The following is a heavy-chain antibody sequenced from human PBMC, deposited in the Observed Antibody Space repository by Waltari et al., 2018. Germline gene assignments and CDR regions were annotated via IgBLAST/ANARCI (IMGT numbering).Heavy chain of an antibody. CDR3: ARGRSDYGDYDYYYGMDV. J-gene: IGHJ6*02. V-gene: IGHV4-39*07. CDR2: IYYSGST. D-gene: IGHD4-17*01. CDR1: GGSISSSSYY. Sequence: QLQLQESGPGLVKPSETLSLTCTVSGGSISSSSYYWGWIRQPHGKGLEWIGSIYYSGSTYYNPSLKSRVTISVDTSKNQFSLKLSSVTAADTAVYYCARGRSDYGDYDYYYGMDVWGQGTTVTVSS.